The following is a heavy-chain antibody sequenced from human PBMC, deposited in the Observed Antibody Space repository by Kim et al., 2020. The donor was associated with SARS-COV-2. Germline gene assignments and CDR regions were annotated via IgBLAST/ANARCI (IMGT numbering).Heavy chain of an antibody. V-gene: IGHV3-64D*06. J-gene: IGHJ3*02. Sequence: GGSLRLSCSASGFTFSDYAMHWVRQAPGKGPQYVSAISSNGDTTYYADSVKGRFIISRDNSKNTLYLQMSSLTTEDRALYYCVKLRTTETVWAFDIWGQG. CDR2: ISSNGDTT. CDR1: GFTFSDYA. CDR3: VKLRTTETVWAFDI. D-gene: IGHD1-1*01.